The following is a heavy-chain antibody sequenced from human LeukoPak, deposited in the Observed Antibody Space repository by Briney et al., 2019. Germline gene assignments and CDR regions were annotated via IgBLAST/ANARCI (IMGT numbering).Heavy chain of an antibody. CDR2: INPNRGRT. V-gene: IGHV1-2*02. Sequence: ASVKVSCKASGYTFNNYYVRWVRQAPGQGLEWMGWINPNRGRTNYAPKFQGRVTLTTTTSINPAHMALRGLSAGDTARHYSARDSGDVLTGYYHFWGQGKLVTVSS. J-gene: IGHJ4*02. D-gene: IGHD3-9*01. CDR1: GYTFNNYY. CDR3: ARDSGDVLTGYYHF.